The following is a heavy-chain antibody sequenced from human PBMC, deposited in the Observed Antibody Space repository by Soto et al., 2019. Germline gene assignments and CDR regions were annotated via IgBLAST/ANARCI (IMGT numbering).Heavy chain of an antibody. CDR1: GFTFSSYE. V-gene: IGHV3-48*03. D-gene: IGHD3-10*01. CDR2: ISSSGSTI. Sequence: EVQLVESGGGLVQPGGSLRLSCAASGFTFSSYEMNWVRQAPGKGLEWVSYISSSGSTIYYADSVKGRFTISRDNAKNSLYLQMNSLRAEGTAVYYCARGIEKTRPTITMVRGDAPDCWGQGTLVTVSS. J-gene: IGHJ4*02. CDR3: ARGIEKTRPTITMVRGDAPDC.